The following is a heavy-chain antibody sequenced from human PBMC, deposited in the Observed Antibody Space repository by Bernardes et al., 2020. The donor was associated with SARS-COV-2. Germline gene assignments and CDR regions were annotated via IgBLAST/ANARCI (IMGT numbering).Heavy chain of an antibody. V-gene: IGHV3-23*01. Sequence: GGSLRLSCAASGFTFSSYAMSWVRQAPGKGLDWVSAISANNSTSYADSVKGRFTNSRDNSKNTLFLQMNSLRFDDTAVYYCSKVHTGGSTSNWGQGTLVTVSS. CDR1: GFTFSSYA. J-gene: IGHJ4*02. D-gene: IGHD2-8*02. CDR3: SKVHTGGSTSN. CDR2: ISANNST.